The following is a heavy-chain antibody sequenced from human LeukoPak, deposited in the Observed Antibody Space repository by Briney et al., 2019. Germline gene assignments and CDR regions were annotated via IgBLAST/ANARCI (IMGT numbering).Heavy chain of an antibody. CDR3: ASNGGNWYDSSGYYYNYMDV. Sequence: SETLSLTCAVYGGSFSGYYWSWIRQPPGKGLEWIGEINPSGSTTYNPSLKSRVTTSVDTSKNQFSLKLSSVTAADTAVYYCASNGGNWYDSSGYYYNYMDVWGKGTTVTVSS. J-gene: IGHJ6*03. V-gene: IGHV4-34*01. CDR1: GGSFSGYY. D-gene: IGHD3-22*01. CDR2: INPSGST.